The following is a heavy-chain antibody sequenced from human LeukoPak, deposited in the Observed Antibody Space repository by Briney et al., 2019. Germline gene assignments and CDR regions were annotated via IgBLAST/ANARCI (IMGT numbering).Heavy chain of an antibody. Sequence: GGSLRLSCAASGFAFSSDWMHWVRQAPGKGLVWVSRISTDARTITYAAFVKGRFTISRDNAKNTLYLQMNSLRAEDTALYYCVRGQATAWGLDYWGQGTLVTVSS. CDR2: ISTDARTI. D-gene: IGHD6-13*01. V-gene: IGHV3-74*01. CDR1: GFAFSSDW. J-gene: IGHJ4*02. CDR3: VRGQATAWGLDY.